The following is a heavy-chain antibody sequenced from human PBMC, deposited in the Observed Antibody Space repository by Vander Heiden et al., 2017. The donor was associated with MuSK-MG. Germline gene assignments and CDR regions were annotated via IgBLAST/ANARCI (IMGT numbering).Heavy chain of an antibody. D-gene: IGHD2-2*01. CDR3: ARPTRDSFGYVQVPFDI. V-gene: IGHV4-39*01. CDR1: GDPISSMTYF. J-gene: IGHJ3*02. CDR2: VYSTGST. Sequence: QLQLQESGPGLLKPSETLSLTCAVSGDPISSMTYFWGWIRQPPGKGLEWIGSVYSTGSTYYNPSLKSRVIISVDTSKNEFSLKLSSVTAADTAVYDGARPTRDSFGYVQVPFDIWGQGTMVTVSS.